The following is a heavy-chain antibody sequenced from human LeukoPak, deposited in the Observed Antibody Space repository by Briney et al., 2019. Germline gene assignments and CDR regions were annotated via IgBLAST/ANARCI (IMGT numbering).Heavy chain of an antibody. Sequence: GGSLRLSCAASGFTFSSYAMSWVRQAPGKGLEGVSAISGSGGSTYYADSVKGRFTISRDNSKNTLYLQMNSLRAEDTAVYYCAKLFNGYSNFDYWGQGTLVTVSS. CDR3: AKLFNGYSNFDY. D-gene: IGHD3-22*01. V-gene: IGHV3-23*01. CDR1: GFTFSSYA. J-gene: IGHJ4*02. CDR2: ISGSGGST.